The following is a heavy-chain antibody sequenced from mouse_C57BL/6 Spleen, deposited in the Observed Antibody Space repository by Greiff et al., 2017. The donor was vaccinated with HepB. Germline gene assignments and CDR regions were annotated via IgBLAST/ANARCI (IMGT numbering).Heavy chain of an antibody. CDR2: ISSGSSTI. J-gene: IGHJ3*01. CDR1: GFTFSDYG. V-gene: IGHV5-17*01. D-gene: IGHD2-2*01. Sequence: EVKLMESGGGLVKPGGSLKLSCAASGFTFSDYGMHWVRQAPEKGLAWVAYISSGSSTIYYADTVKGRFTISRDNAKNTLFLQMTSLRSEDTAMYYCARPYGYDVAFAYWGQGTLVTVSA. CDR3: ARPYGYDVAFAY.